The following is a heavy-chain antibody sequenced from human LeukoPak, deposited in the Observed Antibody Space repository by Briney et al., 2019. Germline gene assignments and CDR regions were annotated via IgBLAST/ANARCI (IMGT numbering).Heavy chain of an antibody. CDR3: ARLGYSSGWYVWFGIDY. Sequence: SETLSLTCTVSGGSINSGDYYWGWIRQLPGKGLEWIGYIYYSGRTYYNPSLKSRVTISVDTSKNQFSLKLSSVTAADTAVYYCARLGYSSGWYVWFGIDYWGQGTLVTVSS. J-gene: IGHJ4*02. V-gene: IGHV4-39*01. CDR2: IYYSGRT. D-gene: IGHD6-19*01. CDR1: GGSINSGDYY.